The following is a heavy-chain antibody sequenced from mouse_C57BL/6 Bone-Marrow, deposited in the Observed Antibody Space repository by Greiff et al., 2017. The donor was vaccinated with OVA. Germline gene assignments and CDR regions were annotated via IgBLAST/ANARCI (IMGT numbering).Heavy chain of an antibody. D-gene: IGHD2-14*01. CDR1: GYTFTDYY. J-gene: IGHJ1*03. Sequence: EVQLQQSGPELVKPGASVKISCKASGYTFTDYYMNWVKQSHGKSLEWIGDINPNNGGTSYNQKFKGKATLTVDKSSSTAYMELRSLTSEDSAVYYCAREGYHWYFDVWGTGTTVTVSS. CDR2: INPNNGGT. V-gene: IGHV1-26*01. CDR3: AREGYHWYFDV.